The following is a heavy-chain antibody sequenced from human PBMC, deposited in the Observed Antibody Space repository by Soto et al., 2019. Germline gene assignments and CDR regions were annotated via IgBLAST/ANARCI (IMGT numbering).Heavy chain of an antibody. Sequence: RGGSLILSCTASEFPFSNYSMNWVRQAPGKGLEWVSAISGSGGGTYYADSVKGRFTISRDSSKNTLCLQMNSLRADDTAVYYCAKDSRPYGAPLYGMDVWGQGTTVTVSS. D-gene: IGHD4-17*01. CDR2: ISGSGGGT. CDR3: AKDSRPYGAPLYGMDV. CDR1: EFPFSNYS. J-gene: IGHJ6*02. V-gene: IGHV3-23*01.